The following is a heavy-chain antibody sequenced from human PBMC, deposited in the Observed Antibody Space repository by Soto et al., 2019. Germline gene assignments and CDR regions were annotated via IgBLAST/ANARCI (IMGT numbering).Heavy chain of an antibody. CDR1: GFTFSSYS. V-gene: IGHV3-48*02. D-gene: IGHD3-10*01. CDR2: ISSSSSTI. Sequence: LRLSCAASGFTFSSYSMNWVRQAPGKGLEWVSYISSSSSTIYYADSVKGRFTISRDNAKNSLYLQMNSLRDEDTAVYYCARAPINPYYYGSGSWDYYGMDVWGQGTTVTVSS. CDR3: ARAPINPYYYGSGSWDYYGMDV. J-gene: IGHJ6*02.